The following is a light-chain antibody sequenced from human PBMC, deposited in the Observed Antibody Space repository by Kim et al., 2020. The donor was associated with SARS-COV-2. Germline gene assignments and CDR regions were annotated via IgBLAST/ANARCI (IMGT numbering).Light chain of an antibody. CDR1: QDISRS. CDR3: QKYDSAPWT. J-gene: IGKJ1*01. V-gene: IGKV1-27*01. CDR2: DAS. Sequence: ASVGDRATIPCRASQDISRSLAWYQQRPGKIPSLLIYDASTLQSGVPARFSGSGSGTEFTLTISSLQPEDVATYYCQKYDSAPWTFGPGTKVDIK.